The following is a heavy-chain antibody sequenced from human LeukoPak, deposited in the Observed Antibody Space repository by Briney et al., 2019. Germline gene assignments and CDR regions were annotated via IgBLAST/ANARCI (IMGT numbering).Heavy chain of an antibody. V-gene: IGHV3-48*03. J-gene: IGHJ4*02. CDR3: ARLDDSSGYYYNY. D-gene: IGHD3-22*01. CDR2: ISSSGSTI. Sequence: KPGGSLRLSCAASGFTFSSYEMNWVRQAPGKGLEWVSYISSSGSTIYYADSVKGRFTISRDNAKNSLYLQMNSLRAEDTAVYYCARLDDSSGYYYNYWGQGTLVTVSS. CDR1: GFTFSSYE.